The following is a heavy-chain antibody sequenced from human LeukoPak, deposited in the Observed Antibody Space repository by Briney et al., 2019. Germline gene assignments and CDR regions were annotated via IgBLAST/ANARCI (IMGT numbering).Heavy chain of an antibody. CDR2: ISGSGGST. CDR3: ATISGCSSSWPVDY. CDR1: GFTSSSYA. J-gene: IGHJ4*02. D-gene: IGHD6-13*01. Sequence: PGGSLRLSCAASGFTSSSYAMSWVRQAPGKGLEWVSAISGSGGSTYYADSVKGRFTISRDNSKNTLYLQMNSLRAEDTAVYYCATISGCSSSWPVDYWGQGTLVTVSS. V-gene: IGHV3-23*01.